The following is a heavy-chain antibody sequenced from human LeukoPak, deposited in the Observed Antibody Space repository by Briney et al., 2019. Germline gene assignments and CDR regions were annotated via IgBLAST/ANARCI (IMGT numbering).Heavy chain of an antibody. V-gene: IGHV3-74*01. CDR2: IEGDGSST. CDR1: GFTFNDYW. J-gene: IGHJ4*02. CDR3: ARDLSYSLEY. D-gene: IGHD3-10*01. Sequence: PGGSLRLSCAASGFTFNDYWMHWVRQAPGKGLVWVSRIEGDGSSTTYADSVKGRFTISRDNAKNTLYLQMNSLRAEDTAVYYCARDLSYSLEYWGQGTLVTVSS.